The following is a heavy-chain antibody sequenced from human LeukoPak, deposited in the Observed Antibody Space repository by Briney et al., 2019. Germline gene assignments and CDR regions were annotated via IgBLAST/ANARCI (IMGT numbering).Heavy chain of an antibody. CDR1: GFTFSSYA. V-gene: IGHV3-30*04. Sequence: PGRSLRLSCAASGFTFSSYAMHWVRQAPGKGLEWVAVISYDGSNKYYADSVKGRFTISRDNSKNTLYLQMNSLRAEDTAVYYCAKEMTTVTTGGMDVWGQGTTVTVSS. CDR3: AKEMTTVTTGGMDV. J-gene: IGHJ6*02. CDR2: ISYDGSNK. D-gene: IGHD4-17*01.